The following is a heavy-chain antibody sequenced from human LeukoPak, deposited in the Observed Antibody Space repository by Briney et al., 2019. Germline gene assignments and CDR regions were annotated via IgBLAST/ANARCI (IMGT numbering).Heavy chain of an antibody. D-gene: IGHD3-22*01. CDR1: GYTFTGYY. J-gene: IGHJ3*02. V-gene: IGHV1-2*02. CDR2: INPNSGGT. Sequence: ASVKVSCKASGYTFTGYYMHWVRQAPGQGLEWMGWINPNSGGTNYAQKLQGRVTMTRDMSTSTVYMELSSLRSEDTAVYYCARDAPLSMIVVGLPNDAFDIWGQGTMVTVSS. CDR3: ARDAPLSMIVVGLPNDAFDI.